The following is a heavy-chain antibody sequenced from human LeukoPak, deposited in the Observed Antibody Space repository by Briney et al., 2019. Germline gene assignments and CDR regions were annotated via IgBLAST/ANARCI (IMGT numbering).Heavy chain of an antibody. V-gene: IGHV6-1*01. J-gene: IGHJ6*02. Sequence: SQTLSLTCAISGDSVSSNDAAWNWIRQSPSRGLEWLGRTFYRSKWYYDSAGSVKSRITINPDTSKNQFSLQLNSVTPEDTAVYYCARIPLLIVSNGMDVWGQGTTVTVSS. CDR3: ARIPLLIVSNGMDV. CDR1: GDSVSSNDAA. CDR2: TFYRSKWYY. D-gene: IGHD3-22*01.